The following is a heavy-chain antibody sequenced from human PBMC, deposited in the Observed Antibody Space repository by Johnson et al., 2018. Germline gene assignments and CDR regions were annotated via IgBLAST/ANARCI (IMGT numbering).Heavy chain of an antibody. V-gene: IGHV3-66*01. CDR2: IYSTGVT. D-gene: IGHD5-12*01. Sequence: VQLVQSGGGLVQPGGSLRLSCAASGFTVSNNYMSWVRQAPGRGLELVSLIYSTGVTHYADSVKGRFTISRDNSNKTLYLQMNSLRAEYTAVYYRAKTTHYDYYYHYYYMDVWGKGTTVTVSS. CDR3: AKTTHYDYYYHYYYMDV. J-gene: IGHJ6*03. CDR1: GFTVSNNY.